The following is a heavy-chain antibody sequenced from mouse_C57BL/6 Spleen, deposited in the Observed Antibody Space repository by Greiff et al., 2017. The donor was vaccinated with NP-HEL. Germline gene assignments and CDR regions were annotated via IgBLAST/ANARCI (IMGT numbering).Heavy chain of an antibody. D-gene: IGHD3-2*02. V-gene: IGHV3-6*01. CDR1: GYSITSGYY. J-gene: IGHJ3*01. CDR3: ARGRTAQAPAWFAY. CDR2: ISYDGSN. Sequence: VQLQQSGPGLVKPSQSLSLTCSVTGYSITSGYYWNWIRQFPGNKLEWMGYISYDGSNNYNPSLKNRISITRDTSKNQFFLKLNSVTTEDTATYYCARGRTAQAPAWFAYWGQGTLVTVSA.